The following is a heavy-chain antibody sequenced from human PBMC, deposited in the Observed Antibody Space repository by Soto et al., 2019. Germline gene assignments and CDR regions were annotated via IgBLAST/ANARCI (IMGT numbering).Heavy chain of an antibody. J-gene: IGHJ4*02. V-gene: IGHV1-18*01. D-gene: IGHD5-18*01. CDR3: AAPLSYSYGLDY. CDR1: GYTFTSYG. Sequence: QVQLVQSGAEVKKPGASVKVSCKTSGYTFTSYGFSWVRQAPGQGLEWMGWISAYNGNTNYAQKLQGRVTMTTDTSTSTADMELWRRRAVDTAVYFCAAPLSYSYGLDYWGQGTLVTVSS. CDR2: ISAYNGNT.